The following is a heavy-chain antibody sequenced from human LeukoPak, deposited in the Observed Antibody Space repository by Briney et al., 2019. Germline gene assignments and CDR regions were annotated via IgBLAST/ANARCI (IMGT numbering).Heavy chain of an antibody. CDR3: ASQESSTSYYFDY. CDR1: GGSFSGYY. Sequence: PSETLSLTCAVYGGSFSGYYWSWIRQPPGKGLEWIGEINHSGSTNYNPSLKSRVTISVDTSKNQFSLKLSSATAADTAVYYCASQESSTSYYFDYWGQGTLVTVSS. V-gene: IGHV4-34*01. D-gene: IGHD2-2*01. CDR2: INHSGST. J-gene: IGHJ4*02.